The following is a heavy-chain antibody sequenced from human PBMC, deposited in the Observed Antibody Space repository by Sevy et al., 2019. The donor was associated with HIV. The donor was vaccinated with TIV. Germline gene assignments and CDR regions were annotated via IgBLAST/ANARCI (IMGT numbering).Heavy chain of an antibody. Sequence: GGSLRLSRAASGFTFSNYSMSWVRQPPGKGLEWVSTLSFGCGEINHADSVKGRFTISRDNSKNSLYLQMNNLRAEDTAVYYCAREGCTKPHDYWGQGTLVTVSS. J-gene: IGHJ4*02. CDR2: LSFGCGEI. CDR1: GFTFSNYS. CDR3: AREGCTKPHDY. D-gene: IGHD2-8*01. V-gene: IGHV3-23*01.